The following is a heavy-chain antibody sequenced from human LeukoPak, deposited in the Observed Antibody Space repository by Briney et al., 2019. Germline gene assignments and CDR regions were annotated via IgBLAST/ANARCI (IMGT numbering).Heavy chain of an antibody. CDR3: ANPRYDSSGYYYVD. CDR2: INGGSGNT. J-gene: IGHJ4*02. V-gene: IGHV1-3*01. D-gene: IGHD3-22*01. CDR1: GYTFTDYT. Sequence: ASVKVSCKASGYTFTDYTMHWLRQAPGQRLDWMGWINGGSGNTKYSPEFQGRVTITRNTSASTAYMELSSLRSEDTAVYYCANPRYDSSGYYYVDWGQGTLVTVSS.